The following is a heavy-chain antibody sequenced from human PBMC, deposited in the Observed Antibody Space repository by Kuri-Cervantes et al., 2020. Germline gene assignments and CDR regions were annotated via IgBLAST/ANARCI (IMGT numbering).Heavy chain of an antibody. V-gene: IGHV4-39*01. CDR1: GGSISSSSYY. CDR3: ARLSVDYYDSSGYVGF. Sequence: GSLRLSCTVSGGSISSSSYYWGWIRQPPGKGLEWIGSIYYSGSTYYNPSLKSRVTISVDTSKNQFSLKLSSVTAADTAVYYCARLSVDYYDSSGYVGFWGQGTLVTVSS. J-gene: IGHJ4*02. D-gene: IGHD3-22*01. CDR2: IYYSGST.